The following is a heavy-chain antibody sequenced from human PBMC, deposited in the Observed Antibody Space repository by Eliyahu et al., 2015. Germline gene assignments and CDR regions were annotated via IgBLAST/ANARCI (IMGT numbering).Heavy chain of an antibody. V-gene: IGHV3-23*01. J-gene: IGHJ5*01. Sequence: EVQLLESGGGLVQPGGSLILSCAASGFTFSTYDMTWVRQTLGKGLEWVSGISGSDGSTYYADSVKGRFTISRDTSKNTLYLQMNSLRAEDTAVYYCVKGNWADSWGQGTLVTVSS. CDR1: GFTFSTYD. CDR3: VKGNWADS. CDR2: ISGSDGST.